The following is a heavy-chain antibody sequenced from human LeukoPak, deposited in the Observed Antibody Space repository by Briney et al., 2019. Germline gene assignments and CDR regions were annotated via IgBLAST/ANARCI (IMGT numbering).Heavy chain of an antibody. J-gene: IGHJ4*02. CDR3: ARDYEEYFDY. Sequence: PGGSLRLSCAASEFTLSSYEMNWVRQAPGKGLEWVSYIGSSGNTKYYADSVKGRFTISRDNSKNTLYLQMNSLRAEDTAVYYCARDYEEYFDYWGQGTLVTVSS. D-gene: IGHD3-3*01. V-gene: IGHV3-48*03. CDR2: IGSSGNTK. CDR1: EFTLSSYE.